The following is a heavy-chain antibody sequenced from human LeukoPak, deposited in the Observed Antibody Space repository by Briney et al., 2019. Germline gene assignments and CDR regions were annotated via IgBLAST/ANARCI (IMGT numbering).Heavy chain of an antibody. J-gene: IGHJ5*02. V-gene: IGHV4-59*08. CDR1: GGSISSYY. Sequence: PSETLSLTCTVSGGSISSYYWSWIRQPPGKGLEWIGYISYSGSTNYNPSLKSRVTISLDTSKNQFSLKLSSVTAADTAVYYCARRMGGDYGHWFDPWGQGTLVTVSS. D-gene: IGHD4-17*01. CDR3: ARRMGGDYGHWFDP. CDR2: ISYSGST.